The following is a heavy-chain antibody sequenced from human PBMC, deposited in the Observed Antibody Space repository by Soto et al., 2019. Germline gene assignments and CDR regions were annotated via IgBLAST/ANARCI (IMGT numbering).Heavy chain of an antibody. D-gene: IGHD3-9*01. CDR2: ISAYNGNT. J-gene: IGHJ6*03. Sequence: GASVKVSCKASGYTFTSYGISWVRHAPGQGLEWMGWISAYNGNTNYAQKLQGRVTMTTDTSTSTAYMELRSLRSDDTAVYYCARGGDILTGPPPGGSYYYMDVGGKGTTVTVSS. CDR3: ARGGDILTGPPPGGSYYYMDV. V-gene: IGHV1-18*01. CDR1: GYTFTSYG.